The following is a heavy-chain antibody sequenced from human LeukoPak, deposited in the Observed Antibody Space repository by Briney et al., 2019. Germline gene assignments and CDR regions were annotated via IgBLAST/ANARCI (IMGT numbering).Heavy chain of an antibody. Sequence: GGSLRLSCAASGFTFSSYSMNWVRQAPGKGVEWVSSISSSSSYIYYADSVKGRFTISRDNAKNSLYLQMNSLRAEDTAVYYCARVWEYCSSTSCGNYGMDVWGKGTTVTVSS. CDR1: GFTFSSYS. D-gene: IGHD2-2*01. CDR3: ARVWEYCSSTSCGNYGMDV. CDR2: ISSSSSYI. J-gene: IGHJ6*04. V-gene: IGHV3-21*01.